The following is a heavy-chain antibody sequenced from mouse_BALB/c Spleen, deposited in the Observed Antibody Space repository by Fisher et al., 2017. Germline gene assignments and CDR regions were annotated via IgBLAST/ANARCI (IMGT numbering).Heavy chain of an antibody. J-gene: IGHJ4*01. D-gene: IGHD2-3*01. CDR3: ASVGDGYYVLDY. Sequence: KFKGKATFTVDTSSSTAYMQFNSLTSEDSAVYYCASVGDGYYVLDYWGQGTSVTVSS. V-gene: IGHV1S34*01.